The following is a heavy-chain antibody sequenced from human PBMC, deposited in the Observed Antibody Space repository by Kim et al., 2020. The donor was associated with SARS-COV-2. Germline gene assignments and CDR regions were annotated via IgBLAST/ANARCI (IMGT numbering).Heavy chain of an antibody. J-gene: IGHJ4*02. D-gene: IGHD6-19*01. CDR1: GFTFSNYA. CDR3: AKEGSSGCFDD. V-gene: IGHV3-23*01. Sequence: GGSLRLSCAASGFTFSNYAMSWVRQAPGKGLEWVSRVSASGASTYYADSVKGRFTVSRDNSKNTLYLQMKSLRAEETALYYCAKEGSSGCFDDWGQGTLVTVPS. CDR2: VSASGAST.